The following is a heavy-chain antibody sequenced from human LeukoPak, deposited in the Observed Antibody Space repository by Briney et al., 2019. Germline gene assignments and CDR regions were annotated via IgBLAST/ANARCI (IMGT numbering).Heavy chain of an antibody. CDR1: GGSISSSSYY. J-gene: IGHJ4*02. D-gene: IGHD2-2*01. CDR3: VRDDCSSTSCYGAPFDY. CDR2: IYYSGST. Sequence: SETMSLTCTVSGGSISSSSYYWGWIRQPPGKGLEWIGRIYYSGSTYYNPSLKSRVTISVDTSKNQFSLKLSSVTAADTAVYYCVRDDCSSTSCYGAPFDYWGQGTLVTVSS. V-gene: IGHV4-39*07.